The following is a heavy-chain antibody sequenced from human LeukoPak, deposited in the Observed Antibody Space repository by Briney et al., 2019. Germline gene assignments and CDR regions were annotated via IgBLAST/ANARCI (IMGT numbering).Heavy chain of an antibody. V-gene: IGHV3-53*01. CDR1: GFTVSSNY. Sequence: GGSLRLSCAASGFTVSSNYMTWVRQAPGKGLEWVSVIHSGDNTYYAGSVKGRFTISRDNSKNTFYLQMNSLRVEDTAVYYCASLTRDYWGQGTLVTVSS. CDR3: ASLTRDY. CDR2: IHSGDNT. D-gene: IGHD4/OR15-4a*01. J-gene: IGHJ4*02.